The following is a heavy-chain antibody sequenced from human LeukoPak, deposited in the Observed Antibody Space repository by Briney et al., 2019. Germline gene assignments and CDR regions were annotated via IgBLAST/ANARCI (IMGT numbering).Heavy chain of an antibody. Sequence: PGGSLRLSCATSGFTFSSYAMSWVRQAPGKGLEWVSGISNSGANTYYADSVKGRFTISRDNSKKTLDLQVNSLRAEDTAIFYCAKDFANYPYYYGMDVWGKGTTVTVSS. D-gene: IGHD4/OR15-4a*01. J-gene: IGHJ6*04. CDR3: AKDFANYPYYYGMDV. CDR2: ISNSGANT. V-gene: IGHV3-23*01. CDR1: GFTFSSYA.